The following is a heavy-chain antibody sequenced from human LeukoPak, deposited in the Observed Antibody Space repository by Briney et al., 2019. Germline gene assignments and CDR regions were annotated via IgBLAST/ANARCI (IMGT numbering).Heavy chain of an antibody. Sequence: ASVKVSCKASGYTFTGQYIHWVRQAAGQGLDWMGWINPNSGGTNYAQKFQGRVTMTRDTSISTAYMELSRLRSDDTAVYYCARELLGDAFDIWGQGTMVTVSS. CDR2: INPNSGGT. D-gene: IGHD7-27*01. V-gene: IGHV1-2*02. CDR1: GYTFTGQY. J-gene: IGHJ3*02. CDR3: ARELLGDAFDI.